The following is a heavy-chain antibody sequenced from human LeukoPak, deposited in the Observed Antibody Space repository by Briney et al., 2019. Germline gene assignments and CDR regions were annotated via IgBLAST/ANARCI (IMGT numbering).Heavy chain of an antibody. J-gene: IGHJ4*02. Sequence: PGGSLRLSCAASGFTFSSYEMNWVRQAPGKGLEWVSYISRSSSYISYANSVKGRFTISRDNAKNSLYLQMNSLRAEDTAVYYCARDDSGSYSYYFHYWGQGTLVTVSS. D-gene: IGHD1-26*01. CDR3: ARDDSGSYSYYFHY. V-gene: IGHV3-21*05. CDR1: GFTFSSYE. CDR2: ISRSSSYI.